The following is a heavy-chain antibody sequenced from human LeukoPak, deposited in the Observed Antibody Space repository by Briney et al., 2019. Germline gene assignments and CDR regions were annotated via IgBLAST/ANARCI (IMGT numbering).Heavy chain of an antibody. V-gene: IGHV4-4*09. J-gene: IGHJ4*02. CDR3: AGGLWVEASDY. Sequence: SETLSLTRTVSGGSISSYYWSWIRQPPGKGLEWIGYIYTSGSTNYNPSLKSRVTISVDTSKNQFSLKLSSVTAADTAVYYCAGGLWVEASDYWGQGTLVTVSS. D-gene: IGHD2-15*01. CDR1: GGSISSYY. CDR2: IYTSGST.